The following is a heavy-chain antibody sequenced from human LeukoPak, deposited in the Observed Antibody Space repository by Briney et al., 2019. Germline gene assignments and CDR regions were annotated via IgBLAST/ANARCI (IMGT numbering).Heavy chain of an antibody. V-gene: IGHV1-2*02. CDR1: GYTFTGYY. CDR2: INPNSGGT. D-gene: IGHD6-13*01. J-gene: IGHJ4*02. Sequence: ASVKVSCKAAGYTFTGYYMRWVRQAPGQGLEWMGWINPNSGGTNYAQKFQGRVTMTRDTSISTAYMELSRLRSDDTAVYYCAGSSGYSSSWYFDHWGQGTLVTVSS. CDR3: AGSSGYSSSWYFDH.